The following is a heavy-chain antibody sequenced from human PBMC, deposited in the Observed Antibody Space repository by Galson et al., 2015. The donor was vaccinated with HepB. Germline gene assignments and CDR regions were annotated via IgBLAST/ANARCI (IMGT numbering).Heavy chain of an antibody. CDR1: GYTFTSYD. J-gene: IGHJ6*03. Sequence: SVKVSCKASGYTFTSYDINWVRQATGQGLEWMGWMNPNSGNTGYAQKFQGRVTMTRNTSISTAYMELSSLRSEDTAVYYCARGPFYSSSSTSKDYYYYMDVWGKGTTVTVSS. CDR3: ARGPFYSSSSTSKDYYYYMDV. CDR2: MNPNSGNT. D-gene: IGHD6-6*01. V-gene: IGHV1-8*01.